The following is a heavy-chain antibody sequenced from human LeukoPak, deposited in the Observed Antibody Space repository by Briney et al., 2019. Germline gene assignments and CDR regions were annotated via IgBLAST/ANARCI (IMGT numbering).Heavy chain of an antibody. CDR2: INHSGST. CDR1: GGSFSGYF. D-gene: IGHD4-17*01. J-gene: IGHJ3*02. V-gene: IGHV4-34*01. Sequence: SETLSLTCAAYGGSFSGYFWTWIRQSPGKGLEWIGEINHSGSTNYNPSLKSRVTISVDTSKSQFSLKLSSVNAEDTAVYYCAKYGPEIDDYGDYRFAFDIWGQGTMVTVSS. CDR3: AKYGPEIDDYGDYRFAFDI.